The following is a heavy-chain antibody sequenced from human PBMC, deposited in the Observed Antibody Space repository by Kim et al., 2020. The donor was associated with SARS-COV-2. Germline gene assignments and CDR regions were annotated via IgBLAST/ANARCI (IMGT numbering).Heavy chain of an antibody. D-gene: IGHD6-19*01. CDR3: ARPIAVAGTILDY. J-gene: IGHJ4*02. Sequence: AQKFQGSVTITADESTSTAYMELSSLRSEDTAVYYCARPIAVAGTILDYWGQGTLVTVSS. V-gene: IGHV1-69*01.